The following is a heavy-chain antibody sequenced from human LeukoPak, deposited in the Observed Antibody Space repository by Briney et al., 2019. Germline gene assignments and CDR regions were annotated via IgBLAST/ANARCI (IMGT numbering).Heavy chain of an antibody. CDR3: ARDLGQLADSLIGH. V-gene: IGHV1-18*01. CDR1: GYTFSNYG. Sequence: ASVKVSCKASGYTFSNYGISWVRQAPGQGLEWMGWISAYSGDTNYAQKLQGRVTMTTDTSTSTAYMELRSLRSDDTAVYYCARDLGQLADSLIGHWGQGTLVTVSS. CDR2: ISAYSGDT. J-gene: IGHJ5*02. D-gene: IGHD6-13*01.